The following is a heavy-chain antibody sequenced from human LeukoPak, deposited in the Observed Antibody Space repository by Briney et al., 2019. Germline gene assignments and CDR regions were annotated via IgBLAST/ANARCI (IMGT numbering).Heavy chain of an antibody. CDR1: AGFTFSDYW. J-gene: IGHJ4*02. CDR2: ISQDGREK. Sequence: GGSLRLSCAASAGFTFSDYWMNWVRQAPGKGLEWVAIISQDGREKHYVDSGKGRFTISRDNAKSSLYLQINSLRAEDTAVYYCVGGIGWQPDYWGQGTLVTVSS. V-gene: IGHV3-7*03. CDR3: VGGIGWQPDY. D-gene: IGHD6-19*01.